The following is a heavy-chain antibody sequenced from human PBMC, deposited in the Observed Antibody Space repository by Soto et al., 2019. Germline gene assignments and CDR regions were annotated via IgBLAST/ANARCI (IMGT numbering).Heavy chain of an antibody. D-gene: IGHD6-19*01. J-gene: IGHJ3*02. V-gene: IGHV2-5*02. Sequence: QITLKESGPTLVKPTQTLTLTCTVSGFSLSTSGVGVGWIRQPPGKALEWLALIYWDDDQRYSPTATRSLTTTKDTSKNQVVLTMTNMDPVDTATYYCAHRGSIEVADALDIWGQGTMVTVSS. CDR2: IYWDDDQ. CDR3: AHRGSIEVADALDI. CDR1: GFSLSTSGVG.